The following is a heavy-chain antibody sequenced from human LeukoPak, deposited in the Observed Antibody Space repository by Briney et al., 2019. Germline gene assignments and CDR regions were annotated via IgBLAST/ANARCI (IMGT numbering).Heavy chain of an antibody. CDR2: ISSSSSTI. CDR3: ARDRTVAADY. J-gene: IGHJ4*02. D-gene: IGHD2-15*01. Sequence: GGSLRLSCAASGFTFSSYSMNWVRQAPGKGLEWVSYISSSSSTIYYADSVKGRFTISRDNAKNSLYLQMNSLRAEDTAVYYCARDRTVAADYWGQGTLVTVSS. V-gene: IGHV3-48*04. CDR1: GFTFSSYS.